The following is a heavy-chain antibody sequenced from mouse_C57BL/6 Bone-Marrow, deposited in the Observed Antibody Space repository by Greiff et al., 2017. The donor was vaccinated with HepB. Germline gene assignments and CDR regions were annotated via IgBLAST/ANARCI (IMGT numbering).Heavy chain of an antibody. D-gene: IGHD1-3*01. J-gene: IGHJ3*01. V-gene: IGHV5-12*01. CDR1: GFTFSDYY. CDR3: ASGESSWFAY. CDR2: ISNGGGST. Sequence: EVKLVESGGGLVQPGGSLKLSCAASGFTFSDYYMYWVRQTPEKRLEWVAYISNGGGSTYYPDTVKGRFTISRDNAKNTLYLQMSRLKSEDTAMYYCASGESSWFAYWGQGTLVTVSA.